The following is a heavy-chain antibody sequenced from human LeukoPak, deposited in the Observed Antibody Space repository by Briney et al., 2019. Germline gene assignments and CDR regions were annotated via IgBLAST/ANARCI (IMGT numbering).Heavy chain of an antibody. Sequence: PGGSLRLSCAASGVTFSSYAMSWVRQAPGKGLEWVSAISGSGGSTYYADSVKGRFTISRDNSKNTLYLQMNSLRAEDTAVYYCANGGYGDLYYYYGMDVWGQGTTVTVSS. J-gene: IGHJ6*02. CDR2: ISGSGGST. D-gene: IGHD4-17*01. CDR3: ANGGYGDLYYYYGMDV. CDR1: GVTFSSYA. V-gene: IGHV3-23*01.